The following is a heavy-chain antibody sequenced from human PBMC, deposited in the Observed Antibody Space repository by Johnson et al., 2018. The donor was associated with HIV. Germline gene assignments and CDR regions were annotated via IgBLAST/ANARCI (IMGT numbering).Heavy chain of an antibody. D-gene: IGHD1-26*01. J-gene: IGHJ3*02. V-gene: IGHV3-30*04. CDR2: ISYDVSNK. CDR3: ARTLKWELGLPDWDAFDI. CDR1: GFTFSSFA. Sequence: QVQLVESGGGVVQPGRSLRLSCAASGFTFSSFAMHWVRQAPGKGLEWVAFISYDVSNKYYADSVKGRFTISRDNSKNTLYLQMNSLRAEDTALYYCARTLKWELGLPDWDAFDIWGQGTMVTVSS.